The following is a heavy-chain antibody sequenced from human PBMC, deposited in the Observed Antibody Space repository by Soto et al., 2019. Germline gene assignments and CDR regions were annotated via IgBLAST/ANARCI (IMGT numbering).Heavy chain of an antibody. Sequence: ASVKVSCKASGYTFTSYYIHWVRQAPGQGLEWMGVINPSGGSTSYPQKFQGRVSMTRDASTSTVYMELTSLRSDDTAVFYCARDRGRAAAGEYYYYGMDVWGQGTTVTVSS. CDR2: INPSGGST. CDR1: GYTFTSYY. V-gene: IGHV1-46*01. J-gene: IGHJ6*02. CDR3: ARDRGRAAAGEYYYYGMDV. D-gene: IGHD6-13*01.